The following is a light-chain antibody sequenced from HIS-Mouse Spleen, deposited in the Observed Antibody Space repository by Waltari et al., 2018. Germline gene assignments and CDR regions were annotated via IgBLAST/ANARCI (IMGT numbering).Light chain of an antibody. CDR1: QDISNY. Sequence: DIQMTQSPSSLSASVGDRVTITCQASQDISNYLNWYQQKPGKAPKVLIYDATHLETGFPSRFSGSGSGTDFTFTISSLQPEDIATYYCQQYDNLPFGGGTKVEIK. CDR2: DAT. J-gene: IGKJ4*01. CDR3: QQYDNLP. V-gene: IGKV1-33*01.